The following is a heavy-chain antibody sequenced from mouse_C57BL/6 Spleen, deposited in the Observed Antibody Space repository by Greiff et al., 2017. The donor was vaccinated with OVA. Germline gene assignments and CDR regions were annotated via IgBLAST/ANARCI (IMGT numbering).Heavy chain of an antibody. CDR2: IDPSDSYT. CDR3: ARGGYYPYYCAMDY. CDR1: GYTFTSYW. D-gene: IGHD2-3*01. Sequence: QVQLKQPGAELVKPGASVKLSCKASGYTFTSYWMQWVKQRPGQGLEWIGEIDPSDSYTNYNQKFKGKATLTVDTSSSTAYMQLSSLTSEDSAVEYCARGGYYPYYCAMDYWGQGTSVTVSS. J-gene: IGHJ4*01. V-gene: IGHV1-50*01.